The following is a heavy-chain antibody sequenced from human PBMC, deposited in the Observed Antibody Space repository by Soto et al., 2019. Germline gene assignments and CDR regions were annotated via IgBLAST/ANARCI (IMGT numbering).Heavy chain of an antibody. CDR2: ISYDGSNK. Sequence: QVQLVESGGGVVQPGRSLRLSCAASGFTFSSYGMHWVRQAPGKGLEWVAVISYDGSNKYYADSVKGRFTIYRDNSKNTLYLQMNSLRAEDTAVYYCAKGVEVRGVPDAFDIWGQGTMVTVSS. V-gene: IGHV3-30*18. CDR3: AKGVEVRGVPDAFDI. J-gene: IGHJ3*02. D-gene: IGHD3-10*01. CDR1: GFTFSSYG.